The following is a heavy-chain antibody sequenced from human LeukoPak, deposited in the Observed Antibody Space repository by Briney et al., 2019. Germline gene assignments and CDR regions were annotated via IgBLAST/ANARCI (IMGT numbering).Heavy chain of an antibody. D-gene: IGHD5-24*01. CDR3: ARIGEMATRYYYYYMDV. J-gene: IGHJ6*03. CDR1: GYSISSGYY. V-gene: IGHV4-61*01. CDR2: IYYSGST. Sequence: PSETLSLTCAVSGYSISSGYYWSWIRQPPGKGLEWIGYIYYSGSTNYNPSLKSRVTISVDTSKNQFSLKLSSVTAADTAVYYCARIGEMATRYYYYYMDVWGKGTTVTVSS.